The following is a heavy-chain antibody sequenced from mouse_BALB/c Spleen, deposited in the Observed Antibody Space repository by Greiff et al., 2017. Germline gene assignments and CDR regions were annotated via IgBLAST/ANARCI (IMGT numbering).Heavy chain of an antibody. V-gene: IGHV2-6-7*01. J-gene: IGHJ4*01. Sequence: VKVEESGPGLVAPSQSLSITCNVSGFSLTGYGVNWVSQTPGKGLEWLGMIWGYGSTDYNSALKSRLSISKDNSKSQVILKMNSLQTDDTARYYCARDSMDYWGQGTSVTVSS. CDR1: GFSLTGYG. CDR3: ARDSMDY. CDR2: IWGYGST.